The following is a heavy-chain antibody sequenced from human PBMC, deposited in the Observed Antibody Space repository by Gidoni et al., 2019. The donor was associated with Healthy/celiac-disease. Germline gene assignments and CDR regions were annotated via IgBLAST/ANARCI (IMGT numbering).Heavy chain of an antibody. CDR1: GFTFSSYA. V-gene: IGHV3-23*01. J-gene: IGHJ4*02. CDR2: ISGSGCST. CDR3: LRGYDY. D-gene: IGHD3-22*01. Sequence: EVQLLESGGSLVQPGVSLRLSCAASGFTFSSYAMSWVRQAPGKGLELVSAISGSGCSTYYADSVKGRFTIYRDNSKNTLYLQMNSLRAEDTAVYYCLRGYDYWGQGTLVTVSS.